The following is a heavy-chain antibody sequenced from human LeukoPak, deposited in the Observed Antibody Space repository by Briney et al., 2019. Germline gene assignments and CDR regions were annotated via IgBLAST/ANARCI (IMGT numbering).Heavy chain of an antibody. CDR3: ARKPGYSYGYHLDY. CDR1: GGSFSGYY. CDR2: INHSGST. V-gene: IGHV4-34*01. D-gene: IGHD5-18*01. J-gene: IGHJ4*02. Sequence: SETLSLTCAVYGGSFSGYYWSWIRQPPGKGLEWIGEINHSGSTNYNPSLKSRVTISVDTSKNRFSLKLSSVTAADTAVYYCARKPGYSYGYHLDYWGQGTLVTVSS.